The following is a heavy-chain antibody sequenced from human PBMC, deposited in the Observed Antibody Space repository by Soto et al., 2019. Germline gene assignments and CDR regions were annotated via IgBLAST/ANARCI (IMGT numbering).Heavy chain of an antibody. Sequence: QVQLVQSGGEVKKPGASVKVSCKASGYTFTNYGISWVRQAPGQGLEWMGWINVYNANTKHAQKVQGRVTMTTDTSSSTAYMEVRSVTSYVTAVYYYARGVGSGIYYNQDTWFVPWGQGTLVTVSS. CDR1: GYTFTNYG. CDR2: INVYNANT. CDR3: ARGVGSGIYYNQDTWFVP. D-gene: IGHD3-10*01. V-gene: IGHV1-18*01. J-gene: IGHJ5*02.